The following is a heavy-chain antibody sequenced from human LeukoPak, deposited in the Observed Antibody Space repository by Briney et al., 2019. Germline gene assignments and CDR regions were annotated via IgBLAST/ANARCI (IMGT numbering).Heavy chain of an antibody. J-gene: IGHJ3*01. CDR2: IRGSGGST. Sequence: PGGSLRLSCAASGFTFSNYAMSWVRQSPGKGLEGVSVIRGSGGSTYYADSVKGRFTISRDYAKNSLYLQMNSLRAEDTAIYYCARETVLTPDALDVWGQGTMVTVSS. D-gene: IGHD4/OR15-4a*01. CDR1: GFTFSNYA. V-gene: IGHV3-23*01. CDR3: ARETVLTPDALDV.